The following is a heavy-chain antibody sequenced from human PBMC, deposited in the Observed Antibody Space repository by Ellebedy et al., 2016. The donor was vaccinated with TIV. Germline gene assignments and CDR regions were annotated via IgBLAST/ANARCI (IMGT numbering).Heavy chain of an antibody. J-gene: IGHJ4*02. Sequence: MPSETLSLTCSVSGGSVSSTRYYWAWIRQPPGKGLEYIGSVYYSGSPYYNPSFKSRVTLSADPSKNQFSLNLRTVTAADTAVDYCARSDPWPPIDDWGQGILVSVSS. CDR1: GGSVSSTRYY. CDR2: VYYSGSP. CDR3: ARSDPWPPIDD. D-gene: IGHD5-12*01. V-gene: IGHV4-39*01.